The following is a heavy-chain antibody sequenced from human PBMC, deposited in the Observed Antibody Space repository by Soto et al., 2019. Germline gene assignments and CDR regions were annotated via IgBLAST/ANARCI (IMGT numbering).Heavy chain of an antibody. V-gene: IGHV1-18*04. J-gene: IGHJ4*02. Sequence: QLVQSGAEVKKPGASVKVSCKASGYTFTTSGFNWVRQAPGQGREWMGWISAKSGNTNYAQKLQGRVTMTTDTSTSTVYMELKSLTSDDTAIYYCTRASASDWNYVSTSSWGQGTLVTVSS. CDR1: GYTFTTSG. CDR2: ISAKSGNT. CDR3: TRASASDWNYVSTSS. D-gene: IGHD1-7*01.